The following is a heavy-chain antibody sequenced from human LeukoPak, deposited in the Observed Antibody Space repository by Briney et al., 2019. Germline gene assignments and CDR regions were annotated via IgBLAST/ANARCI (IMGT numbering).Heavy chain of an antibody. CDR1: GGSFSGYC. J-gene: IGHJ4*02. CDR3: AREGGIAAAVLYYFDY. Sequence: SETLSLTCAVYGGSFSGYCWSWIRQPPGKGLEWIGEINHSGSTNYNPSLKSRVTISVDTSKNQFSLKLSSVTAADTAVYYCAREGGIAAAVLYYFDYWGQGTLVTVSS. D-gene: IGHD6-13*01. V-gene: IGHV4-34*01. CDR2: INHSGST.